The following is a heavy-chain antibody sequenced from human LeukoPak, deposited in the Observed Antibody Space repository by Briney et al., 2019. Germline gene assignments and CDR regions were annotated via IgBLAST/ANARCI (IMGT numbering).Heavy chain of an antibody. J-gene: IGHJ6*03. CDR2: IYYSGST. D-gene: IGHD2-15*01. CDR3: ASFYCSGGSCYQYYYYYYMDV. Sequence: SETLSLTCTVSGGSVSSRSYYWGWIRQPPGKGLEWIGIIYYSGSTYSNPSLRSRVTISVDTSKNQFSLKLSSVTAADTAVYYCASFYCSGGSCYQYYYYYYMDVWGKGTTVTNSS. V-gene: IGHV4-39*01. CDR1: GGSVSSRSYY.